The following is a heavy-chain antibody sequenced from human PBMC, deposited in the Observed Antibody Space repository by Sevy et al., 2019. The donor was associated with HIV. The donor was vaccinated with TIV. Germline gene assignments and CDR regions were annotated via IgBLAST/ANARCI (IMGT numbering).Heavy chain of an antibody. CDR2: ISYDGSNK. CDR3: AKPTDYDGYFDY. CDR1: GFTFSSYG. J-gene: IGHJ4*02. Sequence: GGSLRLSCAASGFTFSSYGMHWVRQAPGKGLEWVAVISYDGSNKYYADSVKGRFTISRDNSKNTLYLQMNSLRAEDTAVYSCAKPTDYDGYFDYWGQGTLVTVSS. D-gene: IGHD4-17*01. V-gene: IGHV3-30*18.